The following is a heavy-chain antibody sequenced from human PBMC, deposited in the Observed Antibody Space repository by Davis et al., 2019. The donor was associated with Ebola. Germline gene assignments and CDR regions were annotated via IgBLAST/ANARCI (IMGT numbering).Heavy chain of an antibody. CDR2: INHSGST. CDR1: GGSFSGYY. D-gene: IGHD5-18*01. J-gene: IGHJ4*02. CDR3: ARLASDTAIDY. Sequence: GSLRLSCAVYGGSFSGYYWSWIRQPPGKGLEWIGEINHSGSTNYNPSLKSRVTISVDKSKNQFSLKLSSVTAADTAVYYCARLASDTAIDYWGQGTLVTVSS. V-gene: IGHV4-34*01.